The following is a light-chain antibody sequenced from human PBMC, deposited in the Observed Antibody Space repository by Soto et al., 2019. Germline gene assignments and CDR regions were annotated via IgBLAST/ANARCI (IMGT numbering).Light chain of an antibody. J-gene: IGLJ1*01. CDR1: SSDVGGYNY. CDR2: DVS. Sequence: QSVLTQPASVSGFPGQSSTISCTGTSSDVGGYNYVSWYQQHPGKAPKLMIYDVSNRPSGVSNRFSGSKSGNTASLTISGLQAEDEADYYCSSYTSSSTLEVFGTGTKVT. V-gene: IGLV2-14*01. CDR3: SSYTSSSTLEV.